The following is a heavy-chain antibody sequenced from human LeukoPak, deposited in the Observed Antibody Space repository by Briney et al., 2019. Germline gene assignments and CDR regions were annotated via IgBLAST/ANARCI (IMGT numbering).Heavy chain of an antibody. Sequence: ASVKVSCKASGYTFTSYALHWVRQAPGQRLEWMGWINAGNGNTKYSQKFQGRVTITRDTFASTAYMEPSSLRSEDTAVYYCARLGYCSGGSCYAPQGMFDYWGQGTLVTVSS. D-gene: IGHD2-15*01. CDR3: ARLGYCSGGSCYAPQGMFDY. CDR2: INAGNGNT. J-gene: IGHJ4*02. V-gene: IGHV1-3*01. CDR1: GYTFTSYA.